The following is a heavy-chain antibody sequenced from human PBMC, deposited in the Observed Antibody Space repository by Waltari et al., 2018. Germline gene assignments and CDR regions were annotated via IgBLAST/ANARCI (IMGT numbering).Heavy chain of an antibody. CDR2: ISGSGSGT. D-gene: IGHD3-22*01. CDR3: AKDADYDSSGYVYDY. V-gene: IGHV3-23*01. Sequence: EVQLLESGGGLEQRGGSLRLSCAASGLTFSTYAMTWVRQAPGKGLEWVSVISGSGSGTYYADSVKGRFTISRDNSKNTLYLQMNSLRGEDTAVYYCAKDADYDSSGYVYDYWGQGTLVTVSS. J-gene: IGHJ4*02. CDR1: GLTFSTYA.